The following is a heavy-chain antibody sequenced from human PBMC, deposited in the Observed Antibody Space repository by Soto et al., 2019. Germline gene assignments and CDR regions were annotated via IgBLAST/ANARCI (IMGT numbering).Heavy chain of an antibody. Sequence: QEHLQESGPGLVKPSETLSLTCTVSGGSISTYYWSWIRQPPGKGLEWIEYIYFSGSTNYNPSLKSRVTISVDTSKNQFSLKLGSVTAADTAVYYCARVGILTGYYKGLDVWGQGTTVTVSS. CDR1: GGSISTYY. CDR2: IYFSGST. D-gene: IGHD3-9*01. V-gene: IGHV4-59*01. J-gene: IGHJ6*02. CDR3: ARVGILTGYYKGLDV.